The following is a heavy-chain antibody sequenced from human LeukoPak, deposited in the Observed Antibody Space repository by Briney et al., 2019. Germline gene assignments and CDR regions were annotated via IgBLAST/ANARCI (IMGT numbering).Heavy chain of an antibody. CDR2: ISYEGSNK. D-gene: IGHD2-21*02. Sequence: GGSLRLSCAASGFTFSSYAMHWVRQAPGKGLEWGSVISYEGSNKYYADSVKGTFTISRATSKNTLYLQMNSRRAEDTAVYYCARHARVVTAHVDYWGQGTLVTVSS. CDR3: ARHARVVTAHVDY. J-gene: IGHJ4*02. CDR1: GFTFSSYA. V-gene: IGHV3-30-3*01.